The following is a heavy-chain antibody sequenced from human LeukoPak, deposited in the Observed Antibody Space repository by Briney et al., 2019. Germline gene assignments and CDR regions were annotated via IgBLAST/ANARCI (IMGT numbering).Heavy chain of an antibody. CDR1: GFTFSSYA. D-gene: IGHD6-13*01. CDR3: AYRKLYSSSWTGAFDI. J-gene: IGHJ3*02. V-gene: IGHV3-23*01. Sequence: GGSLRLSCAASGFTFSSYAMSWVRQAPGKGLEWVSAISGSGGSTYYADSVKGRFTISRDNSKNTLYLQMNSLRAEDTAVYYCAYRKLYSSSWTGAFDIWGQGTMVTVSS. CDR2: ISGSGGST.